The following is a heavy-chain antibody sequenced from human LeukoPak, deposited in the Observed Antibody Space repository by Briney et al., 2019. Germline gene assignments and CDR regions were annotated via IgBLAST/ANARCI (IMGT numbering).Heavy chain of an antibody. Sequence: GGSLRLSCAASGFTLSLYEMNWVRQAPVKGLEWVSYISGGGETRYYADSVKGRFTISRDNGKNSLYLQMNSLRAEDTAVYYCARDASGHDLPFDYWGQGTLVTVSS. CDR1: GFTLSLYE. CDR3: ARDASGHDLPFDY. D-gene: IGHD6-25*01. CDR2: ISGGGETR. V-gene: IGHV3-48*03. J-gene: IGHJ4*02.